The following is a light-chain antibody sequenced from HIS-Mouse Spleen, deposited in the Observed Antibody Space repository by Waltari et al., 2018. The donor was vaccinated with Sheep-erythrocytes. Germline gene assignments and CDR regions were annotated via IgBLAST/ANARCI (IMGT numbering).Light chain of an antibody. J-gene: IGLJ1*01. CDR2: DVS. CDR3: CSYAGSYNHV. Sequence: QSALTQPRSVSGSPGQSVTISCTGTSSDVGGNNYVSWYQQHPGKAPKLMIYDVSKRPSGLPDRFSGSKTGNTASLTISGLQAEDEADYYCCSYAGSYNHVFATGTKVTVL. CDR1: SSDVGGNNY. V-gene: IGLV2-11*01.